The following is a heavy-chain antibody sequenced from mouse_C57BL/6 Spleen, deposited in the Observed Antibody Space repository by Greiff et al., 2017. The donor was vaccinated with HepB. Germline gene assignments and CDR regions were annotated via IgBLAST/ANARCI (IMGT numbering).Heavy chain of an antibody. J-gene: IGHJ4*01. CDR2: IYPGDGDT. Sequence: VKLQESGPELVKPGASVKISCKASGYAFSSSWLNWVKQRPGKGLEWIGRIYPGDGDTNYNGKFKGKATLTADKSSSTAYMQLSSLTSEDSAVYFCARSVGYDYVLYYAMDYWGQGTSVTVSS. CDR1: GYAFSSSW. CDR3: ARSVGYDYVLYYAMDY. V-gene: IGHV1-82*01. D-gene: IGHD2-4*01.